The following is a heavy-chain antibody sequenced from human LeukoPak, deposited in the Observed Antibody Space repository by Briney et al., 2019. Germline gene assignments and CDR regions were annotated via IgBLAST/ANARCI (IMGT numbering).Heavy chain of an antibody. CDR1: GFTFPRHG. CDR2: ISPSGSIL. V-gene: IGHV3-23*01. CDR3: ATSVRFLEWFDYYYMDV. Sequence: GGSLRLSCAASGFTFPRHGINWVRQAPGKGLEWVSGISPSGSILYYADSVKGRFTISRDNSKNTLYLQMNSLRAEDTAVYYCATSVRFLEWFDYYYMDVWGKGTTVTVSS. D-gene: IGHD3-3*01. J-gene: IGHJ6*03.